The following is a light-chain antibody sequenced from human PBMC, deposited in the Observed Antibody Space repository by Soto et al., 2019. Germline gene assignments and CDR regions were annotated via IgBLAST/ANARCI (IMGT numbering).Light chain of an antibody. J-gene: IGLJ2*01. CDR3: TSYAGSSTLV. V-gene: IGLV2-14*01. CDR1: SSDVGGYNY. Sequence: QSVLTQPASVSGSPGQSITISCTGTSSDVGGYNYVSWYQQHPGQAPKLLIYDVSNRPSGVSNRFSGSKSGNTASLTISGLQAEDEATYYCTSYAGSSTLVFGGGTQLTVL. CDR2: DVS.